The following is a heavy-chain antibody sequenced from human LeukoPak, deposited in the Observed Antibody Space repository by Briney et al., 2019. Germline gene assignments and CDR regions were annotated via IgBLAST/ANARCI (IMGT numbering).Heavy chain of an antibody. CDR3: ARLPQYSSNWHTQIDY. J-gene: IGHJ4*02. CDR2: INTDGSSA. CDR1: GFTFSSYW. Sequence: PGGSLRLSCAASGFTFSSYWMHWVRQAPGKGLVWVSRINTDGSSASYADSVKGRFTISRDNSKNTLYLQMNSLRAEDTAVYYCARLPQYSSNWHTQIDYWGQGTLVTVSS. V-gene: IGHV3-74*01. D-gene: IGHD6-13*01.